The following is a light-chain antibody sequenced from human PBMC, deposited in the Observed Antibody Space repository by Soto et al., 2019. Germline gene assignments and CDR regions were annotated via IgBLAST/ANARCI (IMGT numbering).Light chain of an antibody. V-gene: IGKV1-5*01. Sequence: DIQMTQFPSTLSASVGDRVTITCRASQSIRNWLAWYQQKPGKAPKLLIYDASTLERGVPSRFSGSGSGTEFTLSISSLQPEDFAVYYCQQYGSSPTFGQGTKVDIK. J-gene: IGKJ1*01. CDR3: QQYGSSPT. CDR1: QSIRNW. CDR2: DAS.